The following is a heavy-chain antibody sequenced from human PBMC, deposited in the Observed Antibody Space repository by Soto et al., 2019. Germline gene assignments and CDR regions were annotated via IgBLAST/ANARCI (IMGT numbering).Heavy chain of an antibody. CDR3: ARDVSGITIFGVVIDYPAGFAHNWFDP. V-gene: IGHV4-61*03. Sequence: PSETLSLTCPVSGGSVSSGSYYWSWIRQPPGKGLEWIGDIYYSGSTNYNSSLKGRVTISVDTSKNHFSLKLSSVTAADTAVYYCARDVSGITIFGVVIDYPAGFAHNWFDPWGQGTLVTVS. CDR2: IYYSGST. J-gene: IGHJ5*02. D-gene: IGHD3-3*01. CDR1: GGSVSSGSYY.